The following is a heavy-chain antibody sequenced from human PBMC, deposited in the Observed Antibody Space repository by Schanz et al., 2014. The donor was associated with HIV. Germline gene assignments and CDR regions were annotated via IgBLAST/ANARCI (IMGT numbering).Heavy chain of an antibody. V-gene: IGHV3-74*01. CDR1: GFTFSSYW. CDR3: ATYGGLERAFGF. CDR2: INSDGSST. D-gene: IGHD3-16*01. J-gene: IGHJ4*02. Sequence: EVQLVESGGGLVQPGGSLSLSCAASGFTFSSYWMHWVRQAPGKGLVWVSRINSDGSSTSYADSVKGRFTISRDNAKNTLYLQMNSLRAEDTAVYYCATYGGLERAFGFWGQGTLVSVS.